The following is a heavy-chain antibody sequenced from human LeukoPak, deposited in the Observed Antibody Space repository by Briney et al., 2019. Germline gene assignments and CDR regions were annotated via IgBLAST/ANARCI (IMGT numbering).Heavy chain of an antibody. D-gene: IGHD5-18*01. CDR3: AKDRGYSYGYFDY. V-gene: IGHV3-30*18. Sequence: SGGSLRLSCAASGFTFSSYAMSWVRQAPGKGLEWVAVISYDGSNKYYADSVKGRFTISRDNSKNTLYLQMNSLRAEDTAVYYCAKDRGYSYGYFDYWGQGTLVTVSS. CDR2: ISYDGSNK. J-gene: IGHJ4*02. CDR1: GFTFSSYA.